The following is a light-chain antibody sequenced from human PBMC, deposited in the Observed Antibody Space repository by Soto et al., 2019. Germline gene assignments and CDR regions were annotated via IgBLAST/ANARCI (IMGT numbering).Light chain of an antibody. CDR1: SGNIASNF. CDR3: QSYDGTIQV. J-gene: IGLJ3*02. CDR2: EDK. Sequence: NFMLTQPHSVSESPGASVPLSCTRSSGNIASNFVQWFQQRPGSSPTTLIYEDKQRPSEVPDRFSGSIDSSSNSASLTISGLKSDDEADYYCQSYDGTIQVFGGGTKVTVL. V-gene: IGLV6-57*01.